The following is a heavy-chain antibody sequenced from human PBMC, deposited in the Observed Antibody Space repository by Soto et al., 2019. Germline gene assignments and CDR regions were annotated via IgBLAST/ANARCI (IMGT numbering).Heavy chain of an antibody. Sequence: GGSLRLSCAASGFTFSSYGMHWVRQAPGKGLEWVAVISYDGSNKYYADSVKGRFTISRDNSKNTLYLQMNSLRAEDTAVYYCAKDIRQLNYYYYYGMDVWGQGTTVTVSS. D-gene: IGHD6-6*01. CDR2: ISYDGSNK. V-gene: IGHV3-30*18. CDR1: GFTFSSYG. J-gene: IGHJ6*02. CDR3: AKDIRQLNYYYYYGMDV.